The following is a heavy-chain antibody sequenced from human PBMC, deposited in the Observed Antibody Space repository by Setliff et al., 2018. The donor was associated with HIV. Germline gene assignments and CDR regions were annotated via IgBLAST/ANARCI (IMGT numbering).Heavy chain of an antibody. CDR3: ARHQYYYDSSGGGALDY. CDR2: IYYSGST. J-gene: IGHJ4*02. D-gene: IGHD3-22*01. CDR1: GGSISSSSYY. Sequence: SETLSLTCTVSGGSISSSSYYWGWIRQPPGKGLEWVGSIYYSGSTYYNPSLKSRVTISVDTSKNQFSLKLSSVTAADTAVYYCARHQYYYDSSGGGALDYLGQGTLVTVSS. V-gene: IGHV4-39*01.